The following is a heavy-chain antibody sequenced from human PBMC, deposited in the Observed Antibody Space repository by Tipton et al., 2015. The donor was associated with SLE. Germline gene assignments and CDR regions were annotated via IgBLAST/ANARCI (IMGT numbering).Heavy chain of an antibody. CDR3: ARHVGVAYYYAMDV. V-gene: IGHV4-38-2*02. CDR1: GYSIRSGNY. D-gene: IGHD2-15*01. CDR2: IYHSGST. J-gene: IGHJ6*02. Sequence: TLSLTCTVSGYSIRSGNYWGWIRQPPGKRLEWIGSIYHSGSTYYTPSLESRVTISVDSSKNQFFLNLTSVTAADTAVYYCARHVGVAYYYAMDVWGQGTTVVISS.